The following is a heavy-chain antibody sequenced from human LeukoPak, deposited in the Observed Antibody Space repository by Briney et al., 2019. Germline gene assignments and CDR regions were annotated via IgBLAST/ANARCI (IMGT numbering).Heavy chain of an antibody. J-gene: IGHJ3*02. CDR1: GFTFSSYA. CDR3: ARDLKRRVYYDSSGSDDAFDI. Sequence: PGGSLRLSCAASGFTFSSYAMSWVRQAPGKGLEWVSAISGSGGSTYYADSVKGWFTISRDNSKNTLYLQMNSLRAEDTAVYYCARDLKRRVYYDSSGSDDAFDIWGQGTMVTVSS. D-gene: IGHD3-22*01. V-gene: IGHV3-23*01. CDR2: ISGSGGST.